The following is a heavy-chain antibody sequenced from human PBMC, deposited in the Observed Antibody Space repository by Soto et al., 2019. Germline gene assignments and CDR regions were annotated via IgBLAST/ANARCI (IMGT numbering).Heavy chain of an antibody. CDR2: IYYSGST. J-gene: IGHJ4*02. V-gene: IGHV4-39*01. D-gene: IGHD6-6*01. CDR1: GGSISSSSYY. Sequence: SETLSLTCTVSGGSISSSSYYWGWIRQPPGKGLEWIGSIYYSGSTYYNPSLKSRVTISVDTSKNQFSLKLSSVTAADTAVYYCARLGRGSSPSFFDYWGQGTLVTVSS. CDR3: ARLGRGSSPSFFDY.